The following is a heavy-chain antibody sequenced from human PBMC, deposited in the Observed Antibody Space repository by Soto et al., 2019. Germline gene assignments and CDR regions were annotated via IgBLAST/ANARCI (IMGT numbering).Heavy chain of an antibody. D-gene: IGHD5-18*01. V-gene: IGHV4-59*01. J-gene: IGHJ6*02. Sequence: SETLCLTCTVAWGSIRSYYWSWILQPPGKGLEWIGYIYYSGSTNYNPSLKSRVTISVDTSKNQFSLKLSSVTAADTAVYYCARATRGYSYGDDPRDYGMDVWGQGTTVTVSS. CDR1: WGSIRSYY. CDR2: IYYSGST. CDR3: ARATRGYSYGDDPRDYGMDV.